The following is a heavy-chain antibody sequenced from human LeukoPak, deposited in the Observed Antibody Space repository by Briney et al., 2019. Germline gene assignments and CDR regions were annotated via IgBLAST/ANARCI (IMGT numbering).Heavy chain of an antibody. V-gene: IGHV3-21*01. J-gene: IGHJ4*02. Sequence: GGSLRLSCAASGFTFSRYSMNWVRQAPGKGLEWVSSISSSSSYIYYADSLKGRFTISRDNSKNTLYLQMSSLRAEDTAVYYCARELRYGGYDFGYWGQGILVTVSS. CDR2: ISSSSSYI. CDR1: GFTFSRYS. D-gene: IGHD5-12*01. CDR3: ARELRYGGYDFGY.